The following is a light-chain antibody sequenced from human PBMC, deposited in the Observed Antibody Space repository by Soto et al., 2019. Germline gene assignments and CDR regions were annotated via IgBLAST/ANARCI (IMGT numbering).Light chain of an antibody. CDR3: SSYTSSSTLV. J-gene: IGLJ1*01. V-gene: IGLV2-14*01. Sequence: QSALTQPASVSGSPGQSITISCTGTSSDVGGYNYVSWYQQHPDKAPKLMMYEVSNRPSGVSNRFSGSKSGNTASLTISGLQAEDEADYYCSSYTSSSTLVFGTGTKLTVL. CDR1: SSDVGGYNY. CDR2: EVS.